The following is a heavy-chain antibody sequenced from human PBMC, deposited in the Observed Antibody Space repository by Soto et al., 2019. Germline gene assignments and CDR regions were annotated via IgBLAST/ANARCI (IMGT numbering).Heavy chain of an antibody. D-gene: IGHD2-15*01. J-gene: IGHJ5*02. CDR3: ARGYYVVVVAATNWFDP. V-gene: IGHV4-34*01. Sequence: SETLSLTCAVYGGSFSGYYWSWIRQPPGKGLEWIGEINHSGSTNYNPSLKSRVTISVDTSKNQFSLKLSSVTAADTAVYYCARGYYVVVVAATNWFDPWGQGTLVTVSS. CDR2: INHSGST. CDR1: GGSFSGYY.